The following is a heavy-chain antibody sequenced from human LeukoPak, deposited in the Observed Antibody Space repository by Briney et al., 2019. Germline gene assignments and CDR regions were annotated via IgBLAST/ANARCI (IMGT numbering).Heavy chain of an antibody. CDR1: GGSISSYY. V-gene: IGHV4-4*07. J-gene: IGHJ6*03. CDR3: ARDSSYCSGGSCYSHYYYMDV. D-gene: IGHD2-15*01. Sequence: PSETLSLTCTVSGGSISSYYWSWIRQPAGKGLGWIGRIYTSGSTNYNPSLKSRVTMSVDTSKNQFSLKLSSVTAADTAVYYCARDSSYCSGGSCYSHYYYMDVWGKGTTVTVSS. CDR2: IYTSGST.